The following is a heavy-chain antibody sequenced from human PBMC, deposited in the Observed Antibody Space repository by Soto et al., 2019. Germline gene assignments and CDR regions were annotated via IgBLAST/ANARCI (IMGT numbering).Heavy chain of an antibody. Sequence: ASVKVSCKASGYAFTSYDIYWVRQATGQGLEWMGWMNPNTGNSGYAQKFQGRVTMTSDTSISTAHMELSSLRSEDTAVYYCARRAETNGWNGFGADKYYFDFWGQGTLVTVSS. V-gene: IGHV1-8*01. CDR3: ARRAETNGWNGFGADKYYFDF. CDR2: MNPNTGNS. J-gene: IGHJ4*02. CDR1: GYAFTSYD. D-gene: IGHD1-1*01.